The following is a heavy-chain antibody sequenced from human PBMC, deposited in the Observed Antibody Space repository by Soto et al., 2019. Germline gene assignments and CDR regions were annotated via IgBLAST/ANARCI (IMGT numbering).Heavy chain of an antibody. CDR2: VNPNNGDT. J-gene: IGHJ4*02. V-gene: IGHV1-8*01. Sequence: QVQLVQSEAELKKPGASVKVSCKASGYTFSNYDMNWVRKATGQGPEWIGWVNPNNGDTGYAQKFQGRVTLTTDISTTTAYMELTSLRSEDTAIYYCAKVSRKGSAIDFDYWGQGTLITVSS. CDR3: AKVSRKGSAIDFDY. D-gene: IGHD3-10*01. CDR1: GYTFSNYD.